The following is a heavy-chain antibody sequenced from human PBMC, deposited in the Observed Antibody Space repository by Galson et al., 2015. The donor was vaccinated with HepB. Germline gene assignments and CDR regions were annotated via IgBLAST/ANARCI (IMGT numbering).Heavy chain of an antibody. CDR2: ISTTGSYI. CDR3: ARVRGVGIAIFAHFDY. J-gene: IGHJ4*02. Sequence: SLRLSCAVSGFTFSSYSMNWVRQAPGKGLEWVSSISTTGSYIYYADSVKGRFTISRDNAKNSLYLQMNSLRAEDTAVYYCARVRGVGIAIFAHFDYWGQGTLVTVSS. CDR1: GFTFSSYS. D-gene: IGHD3-3*01. V-gene: IGHV3-21*01.